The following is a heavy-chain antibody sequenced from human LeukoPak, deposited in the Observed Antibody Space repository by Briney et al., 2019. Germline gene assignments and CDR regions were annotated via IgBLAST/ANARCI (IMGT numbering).Heavy chain of an antibody. J-gene: IGHJ5*01. D-gene: IGHD6-13*01. CDR2: ISAYNDNT. Sequence: ASVKVSCKASGYTFTGYYMHWVRQAPGQGLEWRGWISAYNDNTNYAQKLQGRVTMTTDTSTSTAYMELRSLRSDDTAVYYCARGLAAAGTRGWFDSWGQGTVVTVSS. V-gene: IGHV1-18*04. CDR3: ARGLAAAGTRGWFDS. CDR1: GYTFTGYY.